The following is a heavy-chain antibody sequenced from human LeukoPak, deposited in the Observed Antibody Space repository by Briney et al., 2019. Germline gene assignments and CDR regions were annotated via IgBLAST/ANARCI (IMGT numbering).Heavy chain of an antibody. CDR1: GFTFSSYV. CDR2: VSGGGGGT. J-gene: IGHJ4*02. CDR3: ARDYYFDY. Sequence: GGSLRLSCAASGFTFSSYVMSWVRQAPGKGLEWVSAVSGGGGGTYYADSVKGRFTISRDNSKNTLYLQMHSLRAEDTALYYCARDYYFDYWGQGTLVTVSS. V-gene: IGHV3-23*01.